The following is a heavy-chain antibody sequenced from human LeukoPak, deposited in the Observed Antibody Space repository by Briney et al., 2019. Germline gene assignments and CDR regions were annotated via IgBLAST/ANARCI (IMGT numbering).Heavy chain of an antibody. Sequence: GGSLRLSCAASGFTFSSYSMNWVRQAPGKGLEWVSSISSSSSYIYYADSVKGRFTISRGNAKNSLYLQMNSLRAEDTAVYYCARGPLGAATYYFDYWGQGTLVTVSS. V-gene: IGHV3-21*01. D-gene: IGHD3-10*01. J-gene: IGHJ4*02. CDR1: GFTFSSYS. CDR3: ARGPLGAATYYFDY. CDR2: ISSSSSYI.